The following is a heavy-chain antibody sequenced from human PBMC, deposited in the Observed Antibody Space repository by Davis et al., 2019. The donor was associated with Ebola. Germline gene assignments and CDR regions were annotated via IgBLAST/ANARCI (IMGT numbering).Heavy chain of an antibody. D-gene: IGHD2/OR15-2a*01. CDR3: AKQTDIHFYATRIDC. J-gene: IGHJ4*02. CDR2: ISGSGGGT. CDR1: GFTFSSYA. Sequence: PGGSLRLSCAASGFTFSSYAMSWVRQAPGKGLEWVSGISGSGGGTYYADSVKGRFTISRDNSKNTLYLQMNSLRAEDMAVYYCAKQTDIHFYATRIDCWGQGTLVTVSS. V-gene: IGHV3-23*01.